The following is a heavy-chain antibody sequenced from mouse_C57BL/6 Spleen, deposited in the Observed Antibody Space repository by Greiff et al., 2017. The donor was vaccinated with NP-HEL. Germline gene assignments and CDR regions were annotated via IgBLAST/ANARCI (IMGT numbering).Heavy chain of an antibody. CDR1: GISITTGNYR. CDR2: IYYSGTI. J-gene: IGHJ1*03. CDR3: AREAYDYWYFDV. V-gene: IGHV3-5*01. Sequence: DVKLQESGPGLVKPSQTVFLTCTVTGISITTGNYRWSWIRQFPGNKLEWIGYIYYSGTITYNPSLTSRTTITRDTPKNQFFLEMNSLTAEDTATYYCAREAYDYWYFDVWGTGTTVTVSS. D-gene: IGHD2-3*01.